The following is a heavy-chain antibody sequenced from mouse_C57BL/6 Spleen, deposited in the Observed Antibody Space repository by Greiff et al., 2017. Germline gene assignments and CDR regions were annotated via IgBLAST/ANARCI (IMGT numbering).Heavy chain of an antibody. J-gene: IGHJ4*01. CDR2: IDPEDGDT. CDR3: TIITTVVAPTAMDY. CDR1: GFNITDYY. Sequence: VQLQQSGAELVRPGASVKLSCTASGFNITDYYMHWVKQRPEQGLEWIGRIDPEDGDTEYAPKFQGKATMTADTSSTTTYLQLSSLTSEDTAVCYCTIITTVVAPTAMDYWGQGTSVTVSS. V-gene: IGHV14-1*01. D-gene: IGHD1-1*01.